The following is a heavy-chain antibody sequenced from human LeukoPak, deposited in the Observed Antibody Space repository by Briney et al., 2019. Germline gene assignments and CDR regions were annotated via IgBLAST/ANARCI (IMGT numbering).Heavy chain of an antibody. CDR2: IYYSGST. D-gene: IGHD6-13*01. Sequence: SETLSLTCTVSGGSISSYYWSWIRQRPGKGLEWIGYIYYSGSTNYNPSLKSRVTISVDTSKNQFSLKLSSVTAADTAVYYCARDRAAAGSALDYWGQGTLVTVSS. CDR3: ARDRAAAGSALDY. V-gene: IGHV4-59*01. CDR1: GGSISSYY. J-gene: IGHJ4*02.